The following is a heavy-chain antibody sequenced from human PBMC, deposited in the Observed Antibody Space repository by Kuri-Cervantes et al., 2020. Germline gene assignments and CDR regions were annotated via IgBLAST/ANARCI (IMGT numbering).Heavy chain of an antibody. D-gene: IGHD5-18*01. V-gene: IGHV4-39*07. J-gene: IGHJ4*02. Sequence: SETLSLTCTVSGGSISSSSYYWGWIRQPPGKGLEWIGSIYYSGSTNYNPSLKSRVTISVDTSKNQFSLKLSSVTAADTAVYYCARGPGGYSYGYAAGPRNYWGQGTLVTVSS. CDR1: GGSISSSSYY. CDR3: ARGPGGYSYGYAAGPRNY. CDR2: IYYSGST.